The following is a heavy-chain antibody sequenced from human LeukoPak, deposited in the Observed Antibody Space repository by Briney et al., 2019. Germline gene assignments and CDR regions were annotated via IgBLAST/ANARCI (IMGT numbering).Heavy chain of an antibody. CDR2: IKQDGSEK. J-gene: IGHJ6*03. D-gene: IGHD6-6*01. Sequence: PGGSLRLSCAASGFTFSSYWMSWVRQAPGKGLEWVANIKQDGSEKYYVDSVKGRFTISRDNAKNSLYLQMNSLRAEDTAVYYCARGLVEYSYYYYMDVWGKGTTVTVSS. V-gene: IGHV3-7*01. CDR1: GFTFSSYW. CDR3: ARGLVEYSYYYYMDV.